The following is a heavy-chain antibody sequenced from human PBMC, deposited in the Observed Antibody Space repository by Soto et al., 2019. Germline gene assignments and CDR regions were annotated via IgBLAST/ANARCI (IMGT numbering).Heavy chain of an antibody. J-gene: IGHJ6*02. V-gene: IGHV1-69*02. CDR2: IIPILGIA. CDR1: GGTFSSYT. D-gene: IGHD2-15*01. Sequence: GASVKVSCKASGGTFSSYTISWVRQAPGQGLEWMGRIIPILGIANYAQKFQGRVTITADKSTSTAYMELSSLRSEDTAVYYCARVDCSGGSNCYGMDVWGQGTTVTVSS. CDR3: ARVDCSGGSNCYGMDV.